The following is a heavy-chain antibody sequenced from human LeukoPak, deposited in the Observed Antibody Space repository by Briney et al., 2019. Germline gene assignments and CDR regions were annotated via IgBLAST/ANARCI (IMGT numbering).Heavy chain of an antibody. CDR2: ISSSSFKI. Sequence: GGSLRLSCAASEFTFVRYAMNWVRQAPGKGLEGVSYISSSSFKIGYADSVKGRFTISRDNSKNSLYLQMDSLRVEDTAVYYCVRDPSYGSSWYYYMDVWGQGTTVTVSS. CDR3: VRDPSYGSSWYYYMDV. V-gene: IGHV3-48*04. D-gene: IGHD6-13*01. CDR1: EFTFVRYA. J-gene: IGHJ6*03.